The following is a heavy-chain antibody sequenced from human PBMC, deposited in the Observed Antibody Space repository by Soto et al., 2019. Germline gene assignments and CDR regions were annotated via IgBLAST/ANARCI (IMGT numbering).Heavy chain of an antibody. Sequence: LRLSCAASVFTFSTYAMTCVRQAPVKGLEWVSIISSSGDATYYLDSVKGRFTISRDNSRNTLNLQMHSLRAEDTAVYYCAKNGDFWSWGMDVWGQGTTVTVSS. V-gene: IGHV3-23*01. CDR1: VFTFSTYA. CDR3: AKNGDFWSWGMDV. CDR2: ISSSGDAT. D-gene: IGHD3-3*01. J-gene: IGHJ6*02.